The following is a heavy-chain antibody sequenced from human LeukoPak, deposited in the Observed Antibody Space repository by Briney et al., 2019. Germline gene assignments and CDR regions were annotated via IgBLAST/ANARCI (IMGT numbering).Heavy chain of an antibody. CDR3: ARNPTYCGGDCYPGWFEP. D-gene: IGHD2-21*02. V-gene: IGHV4-59*01. Sequence: SETLSLTCTVSGGSISDYYWIWIRPPAGEGLEGIGDIYYSRSTTYNPSLQSRVTISVDTSKNQFSLKLSSVTAADTAVYYCARNPTYCGGDCYPGWFEPWGQGTLVTVSS. CDR2: IYYSRST. CDR1: GGSISDYY. J-gene: IGHJ5*02.